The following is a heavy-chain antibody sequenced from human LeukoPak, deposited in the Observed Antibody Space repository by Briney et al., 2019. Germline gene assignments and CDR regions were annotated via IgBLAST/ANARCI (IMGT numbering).Heavy chain of an antibody. CDR2: VYYSGTT. CDR1: GGSIGSYY. D-gene: IGHD3-16*02. V-gene: IGHV4-59*08. CDR3: ARQHYLGELSLPRFDP. Sequence: SETLSLTCTVSGGSIGSYYWNWIRQPPGKGLEWIGYVYYSGTTNYNPSLKSRVTISVDTSKNQFSLKLSSVTATDTAMYYCARQHYLGELSLPRFDPWGQGTLVTVSS. J-gene: IGHJ5*02.